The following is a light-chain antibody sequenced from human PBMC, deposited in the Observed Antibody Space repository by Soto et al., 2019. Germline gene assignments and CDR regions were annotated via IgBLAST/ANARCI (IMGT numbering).Light chain of an antibody. J-gene: IGKJ4*01. CDR2: GAS. Sequence: EIGLTQSPGTLFLTPGERTTLSCRASQSVSSSYLTWYQQKPGQAPMLLIYGASSRATGIPDRFSGSGSGTDFTLPLSRLEPEDFAVYYCQQYRSSPLTFGGGTKVAIK. V-gene: IGKV3-20*01. CDR3: QQYRSSPLT. CDR1: QSVSSSY.